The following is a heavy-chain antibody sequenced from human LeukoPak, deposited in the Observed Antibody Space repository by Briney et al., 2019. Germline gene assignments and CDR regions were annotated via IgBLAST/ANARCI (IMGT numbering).Heavy chain of an antibody. J-gene: IGHJ3*02. V-gene: IGHV4-61*02. CDR2: IHVSGST. CDR3: ARADRSGYFGNVVAFDI. D-gene: IGHD3-22*01. CDR1: SGPINSGSYS. Sequence: SETLSLTCTVSSGPINSGSYSWTWIRQPAGKGLEWIGRIHVSGSTHYTPSLKSRVTISVDTSKNQFSLKLSSVTAADTAVYYCARADRSGYFGNVVAFDIWGQGTMVTVSS.